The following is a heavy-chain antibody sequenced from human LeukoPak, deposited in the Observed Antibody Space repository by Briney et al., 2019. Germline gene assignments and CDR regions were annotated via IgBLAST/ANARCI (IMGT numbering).Heavy chain of an antibody. CDR2: IKRKTDAGTT. V-gene: IGHV3-15*01. J-gene: IGHJ4*02. CDR3: TTQYCSSTTCLYPFDY. D-gene: IGHD2-2*01. CDR1: GLTFINAW. Sequence: GGSLRLSCAASGLTFINAWMSWVRQAPGKGLEWVGHIKRKTDAGTTDYAAPVKGRFTISRDDSKNTLYLQMNSLKTEDTAMYYCTTQYCSSTTCLYPFDYWGQGTLVTVSS.